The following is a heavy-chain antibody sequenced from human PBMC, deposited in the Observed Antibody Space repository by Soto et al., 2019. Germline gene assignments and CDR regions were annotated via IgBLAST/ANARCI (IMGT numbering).Heavy chain of an antibody. J-gene: IGHJ5*02. D-gene: IGHD6-25*01. Sequence: SETLSLTCSGSGASIGIGDDYLTWIRQSPGKGLEWIGYISDSGSTFYNPSLRSRLTIALDTSKNHFSLKLNSVTAADTAVYYCAKYRLPEFDPWGQGSPVTVSS. V-gene: IGHV4-30-4*08. CDR1: GASIGIGDDY. CDR3: AKYRLPEFDP. CDR2: ISDSGST.